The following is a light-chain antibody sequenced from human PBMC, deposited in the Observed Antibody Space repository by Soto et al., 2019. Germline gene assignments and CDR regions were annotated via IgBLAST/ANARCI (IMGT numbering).Light chain of an antibody. J-gene: IGKJ1*01. Sequence: EIVMTQSPATLSVSPGERATVSCRASHDIRSNLAWYQQRPGQAPRLLIYGASTRATGIPARFSGSGSGTEFTLTISSLQSEDFAVYHCHQYHNLPPWTFGQGTKVEIK. V-gene: IGKV3-15*01. CDR3: HQYHNLPPWT. CDR1: HDIRSN. CDR2: GAS.